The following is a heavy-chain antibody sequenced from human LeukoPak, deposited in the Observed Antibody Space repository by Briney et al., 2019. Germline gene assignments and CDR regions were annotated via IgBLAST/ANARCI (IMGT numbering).Heavy chain of an antibody. CDR1: GFTFSSYW. V-gene: IGHV3-74*01. D-gene: IGHD2-21*02. CDR2: INSDGSST. CDR3: AKEAYCGGDCPLDY. J-gene: IGHJ4*02. Sequence: GGSLRLSCAASGFTFSSYWLHWVRQAPGKGLVWVSRINSDGSSTYYADSVKGRFTISRDNSKNTLYLQMNSLRAEDTAVYYCAKEAYCGGDCPLDYWGQGTLVTVSS.